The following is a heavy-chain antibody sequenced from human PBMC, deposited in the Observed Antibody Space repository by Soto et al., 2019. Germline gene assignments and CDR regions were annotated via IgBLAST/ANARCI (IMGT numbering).Heavy chain of an antibody. CDR3: AGAPPAGTTVTTYYHYYYGMDV. J-gene: IGHJ6*02. V-gene: IGHV1-18*04. Sequence: QVPLVQSGAEVKKPGASVKVSCKASGYTFTSYGISWVRHAPGQGLEWLAWISAYNGNTNYAQKLQGRVTMPTHTSTSTAHRELRSPRSDSTAEYYCAGAPPAGTTVTTYYHYYYGMDVWGQGTTVTVSS. D-gene: IGHD4-17*01. CDR1: GYTFTSYG. CDR2: ISAYNGNT.